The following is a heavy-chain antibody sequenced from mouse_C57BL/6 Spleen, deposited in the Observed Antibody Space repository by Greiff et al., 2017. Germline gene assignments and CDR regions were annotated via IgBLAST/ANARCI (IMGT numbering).Heavy chain of an antibody. D-gene: IGHD2-3*01. CDR1: GYAFSSYW. J-gene: IGHJ2*01. CDR2: IYPGDGDT. CDR3: ARYYDGYGGFDY. V-gene: IGHV1-80*01. Sequence: VKLMESGAELVKPGASVKISCKASGYAFSSYWMNWVKQRPGKGLEWIGQIYPGDGDTNYNGKFKGKATLTADKSSSTAYMQLSSLTSEDSAVYFCARYYDGYGGFDYWGQGTTLTVSS.